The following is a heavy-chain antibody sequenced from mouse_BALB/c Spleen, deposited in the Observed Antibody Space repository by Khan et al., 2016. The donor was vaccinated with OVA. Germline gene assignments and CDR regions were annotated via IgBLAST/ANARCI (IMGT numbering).Heavy chain of an antibody. Sequence: QVRLQQSGAELAKPGASVKMSCKASGYTFTSYWMHWVKQRPGQGLEWIGYIDPSTDYTEYNQKFRDKATLTVDKSSTTVYMQLTSLTSEDSAVYYCVNHGSSSAWFTYWGQGTLVTVSA. V-gene: IGHV1-7*01. J-gene: IGHJ3*01. CDR1: GYTFTSYW. CDR3: VNHGSSSAWFTY. CDR2: IDPSTDYT. D-gene: IGHD1-1*01.